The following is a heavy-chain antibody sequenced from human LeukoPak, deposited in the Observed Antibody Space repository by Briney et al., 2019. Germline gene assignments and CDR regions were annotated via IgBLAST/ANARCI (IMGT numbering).Heavy chain of an antibody. J-gene: IGHJ4*02. CDR3: AKGMLVATTSFDY. V-gene: IGHV3-23*01. CDR1: GFTFSNFA. Sequence: GGSLRLSCAASGFTFSNFAMTWVRQAPGKGLEWVSTFSGRTTNTYYADSVKGRFTISRHNSENTLYLQMNSLRAEDTAVYYCAKGMLVATTSFDYWGQGALVTVSS. CDR2: FSGRTTNT. D-gene: IGHD5-24*01.